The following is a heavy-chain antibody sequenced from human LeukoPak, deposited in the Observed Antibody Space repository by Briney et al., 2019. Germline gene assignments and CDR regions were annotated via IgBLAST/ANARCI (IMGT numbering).Heavy chain of an antibody. CDR1: GGSISSGGYY. J-gene: IGHJ4*02. D-gene: IGHD6-13*01. CDR2: IYYSGST. Sequence: PSETLSLTCTVSGGSISSGGYYWSWIRQHPGKGLEWIGYIYYSGSTYYNPSLKSRVTISVDTSKNQFSLKLSSVTAADTAVYYCARIPKNIAAAGNPKGVFDYWGQGTLVTVSS. CDR3: ARIPKNIAAAGNPKGVFDY. V-gene: IGHV4-31*03.